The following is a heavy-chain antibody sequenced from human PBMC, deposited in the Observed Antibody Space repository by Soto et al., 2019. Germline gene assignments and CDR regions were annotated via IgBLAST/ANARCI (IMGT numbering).Heavy chain of an antibody. Sequence: EVQLLESGGGLVQPGGSLRLSCAASGFMFSRYAMSWVRQAPGKGLEWVSAISGSTSSTYYAYSVKGRFTISRDNSKNTLYLQMNSLRAEDTALYYCAKARYCTNGVCYRYYYYGMDVWGQGTTVTVSS. D-gene: IGHD2-8*01. CDR2: ISGSTSST. CDR1: GFMFSRYA. V-gene: IGHV3-23*01. J-gene: IGHJ6*02. CDR3: AKARYCTNGVCYRYYYYGMDV.